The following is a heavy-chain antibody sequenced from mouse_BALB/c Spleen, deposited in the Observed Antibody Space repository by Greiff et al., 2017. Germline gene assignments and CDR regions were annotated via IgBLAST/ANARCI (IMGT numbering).Heavy chain of an antibody. CDR1: GYTFTSSW. J-gene: IGHJ4*01. CDR3: NAGGVRAMDY. V-gene: IGHV1S130*01. Sequence: QVQLQQPGSVLVRPGASVKLSCKASGYTFTSSWMHWAKQRPGQGLEWIGEIHPNSGNTNYNEKFKGKATMTADTSSNTAYLQLSSLTSEDTAVYYCNAGGVRAMDYWGQGTSVTVSS. CDR2: IHPNSGNT. D-gene: IGHD6-5*01.